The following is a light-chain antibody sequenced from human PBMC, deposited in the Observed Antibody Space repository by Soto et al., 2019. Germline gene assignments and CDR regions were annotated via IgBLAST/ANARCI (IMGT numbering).Light chain of an antibody. V-gene: IGKV3-15*01. CDR2: GAS. CDR1: QSVSSN. CDR3: QQYNNWPPLT. Sequence: EIVMTQSPATLSVSPGERATLSCRASQSVSSNLAWYQLQPGQAPRLLIYGASTRATGVPARFSGSGSGTEFTLTISSLQSEDFAVYYCQQYNNWPPLTFGGGTKVDI. J-gene: IGKJ4*01.